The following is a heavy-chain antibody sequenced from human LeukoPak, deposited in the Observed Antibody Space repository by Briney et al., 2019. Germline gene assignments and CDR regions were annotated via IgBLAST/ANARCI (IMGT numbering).Heavy chain of an antibody. J-gene: IGHJ4*02. CDR3: ARDGTTVVSGYFDY. Sequence: SETLSLTCTVSGYSISSGYYWGWIRQPPGKGLEWIGSIYHSGSTYYNPSLKSRVTISVDTSKNQFSLKLSSVTAADTAVYYCARDGTTVVSGYFDYWGQGTLVTVSS. CDR2: IYHSGST. CDR1: GYSISSGYY. D-gene: IGHD4-23*01. V-gene: IGHV4-38-2*02.